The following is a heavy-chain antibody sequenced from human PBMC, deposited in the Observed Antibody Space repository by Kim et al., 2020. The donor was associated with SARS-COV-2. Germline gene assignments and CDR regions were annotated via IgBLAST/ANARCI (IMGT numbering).Heavy chain of an antibody. CDR2: IIPIFGTA. Sequence: SVKVSCKASGGTFSSYAISWVRQAPGQGLEWMGGIIPIFGTANYAHKFQGRVTLTADEYTSTAYMELSSLRSEDTAVYYCARGGPARHLSPIVVVPAADGCFQHWGQDTLVTGSS. V-gene: IGHV1-69*13. J-gene: IGHJ1*01. D-gene: IGHD2-2*01. CDR3: ARGGPARHLSPIVVVPAADGCFQH. CDR1: GGTFSSYA.